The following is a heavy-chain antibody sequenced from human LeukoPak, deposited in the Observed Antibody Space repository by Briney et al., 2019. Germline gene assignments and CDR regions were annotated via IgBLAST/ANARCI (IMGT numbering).Heavy chain of an antibody. V-gene: IGHV3-7*01. Sequence: GGSLRLSCAASGFTFSSYWMTWVRQAPGKGLEWVANTKQDGSEKYYVDSVKGRFTIFRDNAKNSLYLQMNSLRAEDTAVYYCAREYCSGGSCYGFDYWGQGTLVTVSS. D-gene: IGHD2-15*01. CDR3: AREYCSGGSCYGFDY. CDR1: GFTFSSYW. CDR2: TKQDGSEK. J-gene: IGHJ4*02.